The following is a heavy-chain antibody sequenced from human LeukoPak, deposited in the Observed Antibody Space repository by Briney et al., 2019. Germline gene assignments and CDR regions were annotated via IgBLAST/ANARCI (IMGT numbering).Heavy chain of an antibody. D-gene: IGHD2-2*01. Sequence: GGSLRLSCAASGFTLSTYDTHWVRQAPGKGLEWVAVISYDGGNKYYADSVKGRFTISRDNSKNTLYLQMNSLSADDTAMYYCAKDSYDCTSSSCYYPLDYWGQGTLVTVSS. CDR3: AKDSYDCTSSSCYYPLDY. CDR1: GFTLSTYD. J-gene: IGHJ4*02. CDR2: ISYDGGNK. V-gene: IGHV3-30*18.